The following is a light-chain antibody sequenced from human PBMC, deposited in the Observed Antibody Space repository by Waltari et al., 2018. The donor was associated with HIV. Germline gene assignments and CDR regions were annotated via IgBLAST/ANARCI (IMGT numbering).Light chain of an antibody. CDR3: SSYAGRDNSVL. J-gene: IGLJ2*01. Sequence: QSALTQPPSASGSPGQSVTISCTGTSRAVGGYKYVSWYPQTPSKAPKLMSYEVSQRPSGVPDRFSGSKSGFTASLTVAGLQADDEADYYCSSYAGRDNSVLFGGGTKLTVL. CDR2: EVS. CDR1: SRAVGGYKY. V-gene: IGLV2-8*01.